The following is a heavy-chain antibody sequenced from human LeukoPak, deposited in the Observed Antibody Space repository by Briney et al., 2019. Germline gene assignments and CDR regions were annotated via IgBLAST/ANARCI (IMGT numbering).Heavy chain of an antibody. V-gene: IGHV1-2*02. J-gene: IGHJ4*02. Sequence: ASVKVSCKASAYTFTGYYMHWVRQAPGRGLEWMGWIHPTSGGTHYAQKFQARVTMTRDTSISTAYMELSSLRSDDTAMYYCARDLDSSSSLDCWGQGTLVTVSS. D-gene: IGHD6-6*01. CDR2: IHPTSGGT. CDR1: AYTFTGYY. CDR3: ARDLDSSSSLDC.